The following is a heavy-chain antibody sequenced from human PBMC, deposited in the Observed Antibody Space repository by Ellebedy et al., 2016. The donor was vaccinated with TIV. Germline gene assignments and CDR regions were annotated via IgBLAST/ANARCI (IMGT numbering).Heavy chain of an antibody. CDR1: GYTFTSYD. V-gene: IGHV1-8*01. J-gene: IGHJ6*02. CDR2: MNPNSGKT. Sequence: ASVKVSXXASGYTFTSYDINWVRQATGQGLEWMGWMNPNSGKTGYAQKFQGRVTMTRDTSTNTAYMELSGLRSEDTAVYYCARWDSGFLSGVYYNYGMDVWGQGTTVTV. D-gene: IGHD5-12*01. CDR3: ARWDSGFLSGVYYNYGMDV.